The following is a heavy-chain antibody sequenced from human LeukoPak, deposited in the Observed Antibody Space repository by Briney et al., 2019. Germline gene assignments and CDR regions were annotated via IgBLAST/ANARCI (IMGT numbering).Heavy chain of an antibody. CDR3: ARAVYDSSGYYFDY. CDR1: GGTFSSYA. Sequence: ASVKVSCKASGGTFSSYAISWVRQAPGQGLEWMGRIMPIFGTANYAQKFQGRVTITTDESTSTAYMELSSLRSEDTAVYYCARAVYDSSGYYFDYWGQGTLVTVSS. D-gene: IGHD3-22*01. CDR2: IMPIFGTA. J-gene: IGHJ4*02. V-gene: IGHV1-69*05.